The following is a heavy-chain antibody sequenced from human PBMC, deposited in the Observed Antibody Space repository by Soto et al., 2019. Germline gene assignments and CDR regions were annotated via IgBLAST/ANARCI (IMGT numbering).Heavy chain of an antibody. V-gene: IGHV3-23*01. Sequence: EVQLLESGGGXXXXGGXXXLSCAASGFXXXXXAMSXXXQAPGKGLVWDSGISGSGDSTYYADSVKGRFTISRDNSKNTLYLHMNSLKAEDTAVYYCTCYNRLVGWGQGTLVTVSS. CDR1: GFXXXXXA. CDR2: ISGSGDST. J-gene: IGHJ4*02. D-gene: IGHD2-8*01. CDR3: TCYNRLVG.